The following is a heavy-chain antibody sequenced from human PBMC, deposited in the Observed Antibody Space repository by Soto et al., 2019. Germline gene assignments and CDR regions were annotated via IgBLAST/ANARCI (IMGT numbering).Heavy chain of an antibody. V-gene: IGHV1-3*01. CDR3: ASDSSGWPLPYYSGMDV. CDR2: INAGNGNT. D-gene: IGHD6-19*01. Sequence: ASVKVSCKASGYTFTCYAMHWVRQAPGQRFEWMGWINAGNGNTKYSQKFQGRVTITRDTSASTAYMELSSLRSEDTAVYYCASDSSGWPLPYYSGMDVWGQGTTVTLSS. CDR1: GYTFTCYA. J-gene: IGHJ6*02.